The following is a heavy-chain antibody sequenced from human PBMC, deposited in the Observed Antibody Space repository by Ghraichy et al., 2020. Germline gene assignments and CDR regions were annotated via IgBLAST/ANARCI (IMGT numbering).Heavy chain of an antibody. CDR2: IIPIFGTA. Sequence: SVKVSCKASGGTFSSYAISWVRQAPGQGLEWMGGIIPIFGTANYAQKFQGRVTITADESTSTAYMELSSLRSEDTAVYYCARVDTAMAPPAYYYYGMDVWGQGTTVTVSS. CDR3: ARVDTAMAPPAYYYYGMDV. D-gene: IGHD5-18*01. CDR1: GGTFSSYA. V-gene: IGHV1-69*13. J-gene: IGHJ6*02.